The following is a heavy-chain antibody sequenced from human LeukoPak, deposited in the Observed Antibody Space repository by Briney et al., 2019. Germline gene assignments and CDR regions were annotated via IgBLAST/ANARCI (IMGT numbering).Heavy chain of an antibody. CDR3: ARRYGASNFDY. Sequence: SETLSLTCTVSGGTISSSSYYWGWIRQPPGKGLEWIGSIYYSGSTYYNPSLKSRVTISVDTSKNQFSLKLSSVTSADTAVYYCARRYGASNFDYWGQGTLVTVSS. V-gene: IGHV4-39*01. J-gene: IGHJ4*02. CDR2: IYYSGST. D-gene: IGHD4-17*01. CDR1: GGTISSSSYY.